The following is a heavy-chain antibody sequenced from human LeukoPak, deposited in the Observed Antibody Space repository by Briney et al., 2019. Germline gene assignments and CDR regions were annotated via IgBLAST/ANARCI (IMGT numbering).Heavy chain of an antibody. V-gene: IGHV3-30*02. J-gene: IGHJ4*02. Sequence: PGGSLRLSCAASGFTFSSYGIHWVRQAPGKGLEWVTFIQYDGSNKYADSVKGRFTISRDNSKNVLYLQMNSLRAEDTALYYCAKSSSRLDTSSFEYWGQGTLDTVSS. CDR1: GFTFSSYG. CDR2: IQYDGSNK. CDR3: AKSSSRLDTSSFEY. D-gene: IGHD5-18*01.